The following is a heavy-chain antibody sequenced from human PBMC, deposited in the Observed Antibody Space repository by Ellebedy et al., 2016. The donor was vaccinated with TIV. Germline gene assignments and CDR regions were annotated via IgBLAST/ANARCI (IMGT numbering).Heavy chain of an antibody. CDR3: ARDDSSGCIDY. CDR1: GGTFSSYA. V-gene: IGHV1-69*06. CDR2: IIPIFGTA. D-gene: IGHD3-22*01. J-gene: IGHJ4*02. Sequence: SVKVSXKASGGTFSSYAISWVRQAPGQGLELMGGIIPIFGTANYAQKFQGRVTITADKSTSTAYMELSSLRSEDTAVYYCARDDSSGCIDYWGQGTLVTVSS.